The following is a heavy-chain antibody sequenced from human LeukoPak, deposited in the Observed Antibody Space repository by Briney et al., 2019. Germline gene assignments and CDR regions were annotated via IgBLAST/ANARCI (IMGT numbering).Heavy chain of an antibody. CDR2: ISYSGST. Sequence: NPSETLSLTCIVSGDSISSYYWSWLRQPPGKGLEWICYISYSGSTNYNPSLKSRVTISVDTSKKQFSLNLTSVTAADTAMYYCARWSLHSSGWYFDYWGQGTLVTVSS. J-gene: IGHJ4*02. V-gene: IGHV4-59*01. CDR3: ARWSLHSSGWYFDY. CDR1: GDSISSYY. D-gene: IGHD6-19*01.